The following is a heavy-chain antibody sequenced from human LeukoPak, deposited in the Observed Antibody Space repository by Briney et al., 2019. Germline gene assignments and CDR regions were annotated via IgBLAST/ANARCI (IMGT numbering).Heavy chain of an antibody. D-gene: IGHD3-10*01. J-gene: IGHJ4*02. CDR2: TYYRSKWYN. CDR1: GDSVSSNSAA. V-gene: IGHV6-1*01. CDR3: AKGSYGSGSYYHDFDY. Sequence: SQTLPLTCAISGDSVSSNSAAWNWIRQSPSRGLEWLGRTYYRSKWYNDYAVSVKSRITINPDTSKNQFSLQLNSVTPEDTAVYYCAKGSYGSGSYYHDFDYWGQGTLVTVSS.